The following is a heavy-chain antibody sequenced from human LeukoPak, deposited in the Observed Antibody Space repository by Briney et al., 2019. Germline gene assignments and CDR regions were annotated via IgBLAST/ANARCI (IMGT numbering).Heavy chain of an antibody. V-gene: IGHV1-2*02. CDR2: INPNSGGT. CDR3: ARASMDTAMVSVNLDV. CDR1: GYTFTDYY. Sequence: ASVKVSCKASGYTFTDYYLHWVRQAPGQGLEWMGWINPNSGGTNYAQKFQGRVTMTRDTSISTAYMELSRLRSDDTAVYYCARASMDTAMVSVNLDVWGKGTTVTVSS. D-gene: IGHD5-18*01. J-gene: IGHJ6*04.